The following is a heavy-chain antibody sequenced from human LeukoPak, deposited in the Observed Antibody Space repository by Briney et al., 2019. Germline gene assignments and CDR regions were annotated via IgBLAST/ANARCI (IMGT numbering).Heavy chain of an antibody. CDR3: ATGSQRYSSGWPFDY. D-gene: IGHD6-19*01. V-gene: IGHV1-2*06. Sequence: ASVKVSCKGSGYNFVGYYIHWVRQLPGQGLEWMGRINPRDGETSFAQKFQGRVTMTRDTSISTAYMELSRLRSDDTAVYYCATGSQRYSSGWPFDYWGQGTLVTVSS. CDR2: INPRDGET. J-gene: IGHJ4*02. CDR1: GYNFVGYY.